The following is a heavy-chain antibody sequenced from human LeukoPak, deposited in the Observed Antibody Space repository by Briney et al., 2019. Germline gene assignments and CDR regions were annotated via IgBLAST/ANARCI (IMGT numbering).Heavy chain of an antibody. CDR3: AKDRIAVGATTVVDY. CDR2: ISGSGGGT. J-gene: IGHJ4*02. V-gene: IGHV3-23*01. D-gene: IGHD1-26*01. CDR1: GFTFSSYA. Sequence: GGSLRLSCAASGFTFSSYAMSWVRQAPEKGLEWVSTISGSGGGTYYADSVKGRFTISRDNSKNTLYLQMNSLRAEDTAVYYCAKDRIAVGATTVVDYWGQGTLVTVSS.